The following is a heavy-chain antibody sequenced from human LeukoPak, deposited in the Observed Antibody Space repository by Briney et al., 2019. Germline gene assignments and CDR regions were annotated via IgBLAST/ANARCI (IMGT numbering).Heavy chain of an antibody. CDR2: IYYSGST. D-gene: IGHD6-13*01. CDR1: GGSISSYY. CDR3: ARAGSSSWPHYYYYMDV. Sequence: SETLSLTCTVSGGSISSYYWSWIRQPPGKGLEWIGYIYYSGSTNYNPSLKSRVTISVDTSKNQFSLKLSSVTAADTAVYYCARAGSSSWPHYYYYMDVWGKGTTVTISS. J-gene: IGHJ6*03. V-gene: IGHV4-59*01.